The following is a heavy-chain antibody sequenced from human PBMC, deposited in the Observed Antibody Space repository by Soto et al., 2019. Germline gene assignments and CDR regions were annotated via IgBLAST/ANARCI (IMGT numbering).Heavy chain of an antibody. V-gene: IGHV3-15*07. CDR2: IKKKTEGGTT. CDR3: TAGRDFDL. J-gene: IGHJ2*01. CDR1: GFSFSNGW. Sequence: EVQLVESGGGLVKPGGSLRLSCAASGFSFSNGWMNWVRQAPGKGLEWVGRIKKKTEGGTTDYAAPVKGRFTISREDLKSMLYLQMNSLKTEDTAVYYCTAGRDFDLWGRGTLVTVSS. D-gene: IGHD2-15*01.